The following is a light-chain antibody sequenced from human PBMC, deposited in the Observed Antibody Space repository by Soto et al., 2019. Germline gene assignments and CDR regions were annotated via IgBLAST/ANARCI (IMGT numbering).Light chain of an antibody. CDR1: QIVSSNS. V-gene: IGKV3-20*01. J-gene: IGKJ2*01. CDR2: GAS. CDR3: QQYVSPPPYT. Sequence: EIVLTQSPGPLSVSPGERATLSCRASQIVSSNSLAWYQQKPGQAPRLLTYGASSRATGIPDRFSGSGSGTDFTLSISRLEPDDFAVYYCQQYVSPPPYTFGQGTKLEIK.